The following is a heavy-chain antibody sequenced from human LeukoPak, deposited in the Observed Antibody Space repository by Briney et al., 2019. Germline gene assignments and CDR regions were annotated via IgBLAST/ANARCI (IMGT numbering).Heavy chain of an antibody. J-gene: IGHJ6*02. CDR2: MSYDGSNK. CDR1: GFTFSSYG. CDR3: VKEDYYDREGMDV. Sequence: GRSLRLSCAASGFTFSSYGMHWVRQAPGKGLEWVAVMSYDGSNKYYADSVKGRFTISRDNSKNTLYLQMNSLRAEDTAVYYCVKEDYYDREGMDVWGQGTTVTVSS. D-gene: IGHD3-22*01. V-gene: IGHV3-30*18.